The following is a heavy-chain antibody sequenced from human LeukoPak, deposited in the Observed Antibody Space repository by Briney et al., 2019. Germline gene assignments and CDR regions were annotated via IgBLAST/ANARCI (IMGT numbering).Heavy chain of an antibody. CDR2: IYYSGTT. J-gene: IGHJ4*02. V-gene: IGHV4-59*01. CDR3: ARARYYYDSSGYSHRNAFDY. Sequence: KSSETLSLTCTVSGGSISSYYWNWIRQPPGKGLEWIGFIYYSGTTNYNPSLKSRVTISVDTSKNQFSLKLSSVTAADTAVYYCARARYYYDSSGYSHRNAFDYWGQGTLVTVSS. CDR1: GGSISSYY. D-gene: IGHD3-22*01.